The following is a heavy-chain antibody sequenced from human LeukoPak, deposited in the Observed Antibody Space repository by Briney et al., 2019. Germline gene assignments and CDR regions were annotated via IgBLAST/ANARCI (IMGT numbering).Heavy chain of an antibody. CDR2: INPSGGST. D-gene: IGHD3-22*01. CDR3: ARVGVIGSPYYYYMDV. Sequence: ASVKVSCKASGYTFTSYYMHWVRQAPGQGLEWMGIINPSGGSTSYAQKFQGRVTITRNTSISTAYMELSSLRSEDTAVYYCARVGVIGSPYYYYMDVWGKGTTVTVSS. CDR1: GYTFTSYY. V-gene: IGHV1-46*01. J-gene: IGHJ6*03.